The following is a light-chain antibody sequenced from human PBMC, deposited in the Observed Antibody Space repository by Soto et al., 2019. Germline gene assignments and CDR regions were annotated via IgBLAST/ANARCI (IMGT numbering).Light chain of an antibody. CDR3: QQYDSFIFT. J-gene: IGKJ3*01. CDR1: QSVTSSY. Sequence: EIVLTQSPGTLSLSPGERATLSCRASQSVTSSYLAWYQQKPGQAPMLLIYGASRRATGIPDRFSGGGSGTDFTLTISRLEPEDGAVYDYQQYDSFIFTFGPGTKVDIK. V-gene: IGKV3-20*01. CDR2: GAS.